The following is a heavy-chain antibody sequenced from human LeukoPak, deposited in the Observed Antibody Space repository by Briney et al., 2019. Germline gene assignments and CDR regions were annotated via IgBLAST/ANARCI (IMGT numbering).Heavy chain of an antibody. CDR1: GGSISSYY. Sequence: SETLSLTCTVSGGSISSYYWSWIRQPPGKGLEWIGYIYYSGSTNYNPSLKSRVTISVDTSKNQFSLKLSSVTAADTAVYYCARHTGAYSSSWYIDWGQGTMVTVSS. CDR3: ARHTGAYSSSWYID. D-gene: IGHD6-13*01. V-gene: IGHV4-59*08. CDR2: IYYSGST. J-gene: IGHJ3*01.